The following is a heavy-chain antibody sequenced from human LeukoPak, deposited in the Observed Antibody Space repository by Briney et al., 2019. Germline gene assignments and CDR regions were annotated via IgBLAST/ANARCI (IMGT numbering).Heavy chain of an antibody. CDR2: INRNGTT. V-gene: IGHV4-34*01. J-gene: IGHJ5*02. Sequence: PSETLSLTCAVYGESFSGYYWSWIRRPPGKGLEWIGEINRNGTTNYNPSLKSRVTISIDTSKNQFSLKLTSVTATDTAVYYCARVYCTNDVCYRVNLFGPWSQGTLVTVSS. CDR1: GESFSGYY. CDR3: ARVYCTNDVCYRVNLFGP. D-gene: IGHD2-8*01.